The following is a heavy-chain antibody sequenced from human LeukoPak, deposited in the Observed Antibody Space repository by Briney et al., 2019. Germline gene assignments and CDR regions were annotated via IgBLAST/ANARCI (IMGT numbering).Heavy chain of an antibody. D-gene: IGHD3-10*01. V-gene: IGHV4-59*01. CDR3: ARARWFGESHFDY. CDR1: GGSMSYYY. CDR2: IYHSGST. Sequence: SETLSLTCTVSGGSMSYYYWTWTRQPPGKGLQWIGYIYHSGSTNYNPSLKSRVTISVDTSKNQFSLKLSSVTAADTAVYYCARARWFGESHFDYWGQGTLVTVSS. J-gene: IGHJ4*02.